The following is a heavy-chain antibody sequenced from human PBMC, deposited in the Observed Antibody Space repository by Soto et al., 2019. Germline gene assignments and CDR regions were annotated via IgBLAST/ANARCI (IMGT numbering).Heavy chain of an antibody. CDR1: GGTFSSYA. D-gene: IGHD3-22*01. CDR2: FIPIFGTA. CDR3: ARRYYYDSSGFDAFDI. V-gene: IGHV1-69*06. Sequence: SVKVSCKASGGTFSSYAISWVRQAPGQGLEWMGGFIPIFGTANYAQKFQGRVTITADKSTSTAYMELSSLRSEDTAVYYCARRYYYDSSGFDAFDIWGQGTMVTVSS. J-gene: IGHJ3*02.